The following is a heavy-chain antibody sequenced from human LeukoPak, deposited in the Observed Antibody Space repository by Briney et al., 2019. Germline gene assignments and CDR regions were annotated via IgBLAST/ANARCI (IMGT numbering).Heavy chain of an antibody. D-gene: IGHD2-15*01. CDR3: ARDGGGTFDY. V-gene: IGHV3-30-3*01. CDR1: GFTFSSYA. J-gene: IGHJ4*02. CDR2: ISYDGSNK. Sequence: GGSLRLSCAASGFTFSSYAMHWVRQAPGKGLEWVAVISYDGSNKYYADSVKGRFTISRDNSKNTLYLQMNSLRAEDTAVYCCARDGGGTFDYWGQGTLVTVSS.